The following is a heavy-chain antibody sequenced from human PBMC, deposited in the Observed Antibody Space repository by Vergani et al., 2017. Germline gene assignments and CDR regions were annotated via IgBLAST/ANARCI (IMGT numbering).Heavy chain of an antibody. CDR1: GGSFSGYY. Sequence: QVQLQQWGAGLLKPSETLSLTCAVYGGSFSGYYWSWIRQPPGKGLEWIGEINHSGSTNYNPSLKSRVTISVDTSKNQFSLTLSSVTAADTAVYYCARVYCGGDCYYYYYYYMDVWGKGTTVTVSS. CDR3: ARVYCGGDCYYYYYYYMDV. J-gene: IGHJ6*03. CDR2: INHSGST. D-gene: IGHD2-21*01. V-gene: IGHV4-34*01.